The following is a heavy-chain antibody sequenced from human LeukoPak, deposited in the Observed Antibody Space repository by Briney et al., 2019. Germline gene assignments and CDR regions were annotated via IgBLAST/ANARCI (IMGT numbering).Heavy chain of an antibody. J-gene: IGHJ4*02. CDR2: ISGSGGST. Sequence: GGSLRLSCAASGFTFSSYAMSWVRQVPGKGLEWVSAISGSGGSTYYADSVKGRFTISGDNSKNTLYLQMNSLRAEDTAVYYCANRGTGYSYGVRDYWGQGTLVTVSS. CDR3: ANRGTGYSYGVRDY. CDR1: GFTFSSYA. V-gene: IGHV3-23*01. D-gene: IGHD5-18*01.